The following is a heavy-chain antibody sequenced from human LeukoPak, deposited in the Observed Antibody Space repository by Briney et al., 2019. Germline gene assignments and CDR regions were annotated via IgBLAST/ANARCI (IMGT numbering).Heavy chain of an antibody. V-gene: IGHV4-31*03. Sequence: SQTLSLTCTVSGGSLTISSYFWTWIRQHLGKSLEWIGHIHPSGTTEYNPSLKSRVTMSLDTSQNQFSVRLTSVTAADTAMYYCARGQDAFKTGYWGQGTLVTVSS. J-gene: IGHJ4*02. CDR3: ARGQDAFKTGY. CDR2: IHPSGTT. CDR1: GGSLTISSYF. D-gene: IGHD1-1*01.